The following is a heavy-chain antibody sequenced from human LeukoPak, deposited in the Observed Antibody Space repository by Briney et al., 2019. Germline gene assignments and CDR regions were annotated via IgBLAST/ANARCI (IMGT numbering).Heavy chain of an antibody. CDR1: GFTFSSHA. CDR2: ISGSGGST. V-gene: IGHV3-23*01. Sequence: GGSLRLSCAASGFTFSSHAMSWVRQAPGKGLEWVSAISGSGGSTYYADSVKGRFTISRDNSKNTLYLQMNSLRAEDTAVYYCARDGGSPNDYYGMDVWGQGTTVTVSS. CDR3: ARDGGSPNDYYGMDV. J-gene: IGHJ6*02. D-gene: IGHD2-8*01.